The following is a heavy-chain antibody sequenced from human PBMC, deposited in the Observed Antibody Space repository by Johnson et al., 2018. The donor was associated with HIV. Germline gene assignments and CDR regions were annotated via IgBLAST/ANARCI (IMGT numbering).Heavy chain of an antibody. Sequence: VQLVESGGGLVQPGGSLRLSCAASGFTFSSYAMHWVRQAPGKGLEYVSAISSDGGSTYDANSVKGRFTISRDNSKNTLYLQMGSLRAEDMAVYYCARGGQWLVLGAFDIWGQGTMVTVSS. V-gene: IGHV3-64*01. CDR3: ARGGQWLVLGAFDI. CDR2: ISSDGGST. D-gene: IGHD6-19*01. CDR1: GFTFSSYA. J-gene: IGHJ3*02.